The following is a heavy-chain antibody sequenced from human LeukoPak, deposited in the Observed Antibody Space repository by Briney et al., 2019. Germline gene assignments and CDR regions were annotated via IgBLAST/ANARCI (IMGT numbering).Heavy chain of an antibody. Sequence: ASVKVSCKASGYTFTSYGISWVRQAPGQGLEWMGWISAYNGNTNYAQKLQGRGTMTTDTSTSTAYMELRSLRSDDTAVYYCARDLSLIVVVPAANLDYWGQGTLVTVSS. CDR1: GYTFTSYG. CDR2: ISAYNGNT. CDR3: ARDLSLIVVVPAANLDY. V-gene: IGHV1-18*01. D-gene: IGHD2-2*01. J-gene: IGHJ4*02.